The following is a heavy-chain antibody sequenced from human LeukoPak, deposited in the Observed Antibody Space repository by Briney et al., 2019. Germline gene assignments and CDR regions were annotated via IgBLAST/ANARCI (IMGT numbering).Heavy chain of an antibody. D-gene: IGHD1-26*01. J-gene: IGHJ6*02. CDR1: GFTFSSYR. Sequence: GGSLRLSCAASGFTFSSYRMNWVRHAPGKGLEWVSSISDSSSYIYHGDSVKGRFTISRDNDKNSVYLQMNSLRAEDTAMYYCTKGENGMDVWGQGTTVTVSS. CDR3: TKGENGMDV. CDR2: ISDSSSYI. V-gene: IGHV3-21*01.